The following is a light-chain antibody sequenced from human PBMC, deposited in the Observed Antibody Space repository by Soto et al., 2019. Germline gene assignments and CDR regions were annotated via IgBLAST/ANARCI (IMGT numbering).Light chain of an antibody. V-gene: IGKV2-28*01. CDR3: MQALQTPWT. J-gene: IGKJ1*01. CDR1: QSLLHSNGYNY. Sequence: DIVMTQSPLSLPVTPGEPASISCRSGQSLLHSNGYNYLDWYLQKPGQSPQLLIYLGSNRASGVPDRFSGSGAGTDFTLIISRVEAEDVGVYYCMQALQTPWTFGQGTKVEIK. CDR2: LGS.